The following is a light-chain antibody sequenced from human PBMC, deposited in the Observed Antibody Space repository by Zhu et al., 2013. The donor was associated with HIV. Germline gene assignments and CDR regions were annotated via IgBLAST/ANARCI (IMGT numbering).Light chain of an antibody. Sequence: IRMTQSPSSLYASTGDRVTLTCRASQDISSHVAWYQQRSGQAPKLLIYGASTLHTGAPSRFAGSGSGTEFTLSISCLQSEDFATYYCQQSYSYPPTFGQGTKV. V-gene: IGKV1-8*01. CDR1: QDISSH. CDR3: QQSYSYPPT. CDR2: GAS. J-gene: IGKJ1*01.